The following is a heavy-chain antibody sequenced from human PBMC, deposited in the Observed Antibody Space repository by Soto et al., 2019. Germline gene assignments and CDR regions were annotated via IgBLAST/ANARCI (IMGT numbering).Heavy chain of an antibody. Sequence: SVKVSCKASGYTFTSYGISWVRQAPGQGLEWMGWISAYNGNTNYAQKLQDRVTMTTDTSTSTAYMDLRSLRSDDTAVYYCARDLLTGNPTPWDYWGQGTLVTVSS. J-gene: IGHJ4*02. CDR3: ARDLLTGNPTPWDY. V-gene: IGHV1-18*01. CDR2: ISAYNGNT. CDR1: GYTFTSYG. D-gene: IGHD3-10*01.